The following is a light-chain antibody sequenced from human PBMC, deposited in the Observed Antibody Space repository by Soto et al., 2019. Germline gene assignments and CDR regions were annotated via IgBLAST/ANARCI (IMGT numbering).Light chain of an antibody. CDR2: EVR. Sequence: QSVLTQPASVSASPGQSITISCTGTSSDVGGYNYVSWYQQHPGNAPKLMIYEVRNRPSGVSNRFSGSKSGNTASLTISGLQAEDEADYYCSSHTSKNTLVFGSGTKLTVL. CDR3: SSHTSKNTLV. V-gene: IGLV2-14*01. CDR1: SSDVGGYNY. J-gene: IGLJ1*01.